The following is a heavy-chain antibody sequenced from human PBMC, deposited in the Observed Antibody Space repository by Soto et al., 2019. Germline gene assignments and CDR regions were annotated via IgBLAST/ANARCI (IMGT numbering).Heavy chain of an antibody. CDR2: INHSGST. D-gene: IGHD5-18*01. CDR3: ARGHRYSYDPYYYYYMDV. J-gene: IGHJ6*03. V-gene: IGHV4-34*01. Sequence: WTWIRQPPGKGLEWIGEINHSGSTHYNSSLKSRVTISADTSNNQFSLKVTSVAAADTAVYYCARGHRYSYDPYYYYYMDVWGKGTTVAVSS.